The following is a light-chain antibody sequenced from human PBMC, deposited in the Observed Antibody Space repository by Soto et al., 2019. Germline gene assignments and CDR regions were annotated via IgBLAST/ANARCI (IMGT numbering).Light chain of an antibody. J-gene: IGKJ1*01. V-gene: IGKV1-5*01. CDR3: QQSYSFRT. CDR1: QRISTY. CDR2: DAS. Sequence: DIQMPQSPSTLSASVGDKVTITCRASQRISTYLAWYQQKPGKAPKLLIYDASSLESGVPSRFSGSGSGTEFTLIISILQPDDFATYYCQQSYSFRTFGQVTKVE.